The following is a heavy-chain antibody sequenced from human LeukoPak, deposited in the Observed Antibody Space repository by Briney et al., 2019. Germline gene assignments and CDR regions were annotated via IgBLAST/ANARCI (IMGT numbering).Heavy chain of an antibody. J-gene: IGHJ4*02. CDR1: GFTFSTYG. CDR3: ARGYGESHFDY. CDR2: ISSSSSTI. Sequence: GGSLRLSCAASGFTFSTYGMNWVRQAPGKGLEWVSFISSSSSTIHYADSVKGRFTISRDNAKNSLYLQMNSLRAEATAVYYCARGYGESHFDYWGQGTLVTVSS. V-gene: IGHV3-48*01. D-gene: IGHD5-18*01.